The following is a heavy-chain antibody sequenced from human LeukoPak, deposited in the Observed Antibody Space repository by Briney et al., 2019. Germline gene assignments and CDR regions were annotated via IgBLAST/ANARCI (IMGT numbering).Heavy chain of an antibody. J-gene: IGHJ3*02. CDR3: ATVIGYDSSGYYYVLAFDI. CDR1: GYTLTELS. CDR2: FDPGDGET. Sequence: ASVKVSCKVSGYTLTELSMHWVRQAPGKGLEWMGGFDPGDGETIYAQKFQGRVTMTEDTSTDTAYMELSSLRSEDTAVYYCATVIGYDSSGYYYVLAFDIWGQGTMVTVSS. V-gene: IGHV1-24*01. D-gene: IGHD3-22*01.